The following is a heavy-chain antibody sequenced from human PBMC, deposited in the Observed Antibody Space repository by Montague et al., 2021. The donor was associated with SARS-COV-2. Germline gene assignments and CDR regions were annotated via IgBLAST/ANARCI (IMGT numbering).Heavy chain of an antibody. Sequence: SETLSLTCTVSGDSIKNYFWSWIRQPPGKGLEWIGYIYYYGNTHYNSSLKSRATISIDTSRNLFSLQLRSVTTADTAVYFCAREFGSGSINPTYWGQGGLVTVSS. D-gene: IGHD3-10*01. CDR3: AREFGSGSINPTY. J-gene: IGHJ4*02. V-gene: IGHV4-59*01. CDR1: GDSIKNYF. CDR2: IYYYGNT.